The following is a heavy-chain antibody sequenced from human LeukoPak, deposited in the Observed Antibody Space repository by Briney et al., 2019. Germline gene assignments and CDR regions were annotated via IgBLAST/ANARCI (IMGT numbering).Heavy chain of an antibody. V-gene: IGHV4-39*01. J-gene: IGHJ4*02. CDR3: ARQRAYYGSGSYYSGFDY. Sequence: PSETLSLTCTVSGDSISSSSYYWAWIRQPPGKGLGWIGSIYYSGSTHYSPSLESRVTMSVDTSKNQLSLKLTSVTAADAAVYYCARQRAYYGSGSYYSGFDYWGQGALITVSS. CDR2: IYYSGST. CDR1: GDSISSSSYY. D-gene: IGHD3-10*01.